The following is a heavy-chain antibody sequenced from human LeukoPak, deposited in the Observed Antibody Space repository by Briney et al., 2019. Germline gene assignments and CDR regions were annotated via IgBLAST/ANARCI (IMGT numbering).Heavy chain of an antibody. V-gene: IGHV3-30*02. CDR1: GFIFSSYG. CDR3: ARVGWFGELPIGGYYMDV. CDR2: IRYDGSNK. D-gene: IGHD3-10*01. J-gene: IGHJ6*03. Sequence: PGGSLRLSCAASGFIFSSYGMHWVRQAPGKGLEWEAFIRYDGSNKYYADSVKGRFTISRDNSKNTLYLQMNSLRAEDTAVYYCARVGWFGELPIGGYYMDVWGKGTTVTVSS.